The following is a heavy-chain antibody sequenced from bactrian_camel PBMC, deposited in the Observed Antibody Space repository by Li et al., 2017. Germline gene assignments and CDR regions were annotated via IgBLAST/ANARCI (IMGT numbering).Heavy chain of an antibody. CDR3: VRDQRTYGGAWYGEAPRFDYNV. CDR1: GFTLHRYS. V-gene: IGHV3-1*01. Sequence: DVQLVESGGGLVQPGGSLRLSCAASGFTLHRYSMAWIRQAPGKGLMWVSSIGSSWNGQRINYADAVKGRFTLSRDNAKNTVYLQMNSLKSDDTGVYYCVRDQRTYGGAWYGEAPRFDYNVWGQGTQVTVS. D-gene: IGHD2*01. J-gene: IGHJ4*01. CDR2: IGSSWNGQRI.